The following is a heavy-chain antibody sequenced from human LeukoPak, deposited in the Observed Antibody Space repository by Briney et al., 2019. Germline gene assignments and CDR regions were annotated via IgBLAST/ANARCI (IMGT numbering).Heavy chain of an antibody. CDR3: ARERGSGYDRAFDI. CDR1: GFTFSSYA. CDR2: ISGSGGST. Sequence: GGSLRLSCAASGFTFSSYAMSWVRQAPGKGLEWVSAISGSGGSTYYADSVKGRFTISRENAKNSLYLQMNSLRAEDTAVYYCARERGSGYDRAFDIWGQGTMVTVSS. V-gene: IGHV3-23*01. D-gene: IGHD5-12*01. J-gene: IGHJ3*02.